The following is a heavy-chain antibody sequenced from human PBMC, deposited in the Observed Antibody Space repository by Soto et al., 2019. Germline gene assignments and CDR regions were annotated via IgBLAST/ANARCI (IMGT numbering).Heavy chain of an antibody. V-gene: IGHV1-69*01. D-gene: IGHD3-3*01. Sequence: QVQLVQSGAEVKKPGSSVKVSCKASGGTFSSYAISWVRQAPGQGLEWMGGIIPIFGTANYEQKFQGRVTITADESTSTAYMELSSLRAEDTAVYYCARDISDDFWSGYAYYCCGMDVWGQGTTVTVSS. J-gene: IGHJ6*02. CDR1: GGTFSSYA. CDR2: IIPIFGTA. CDR3: ARDISDDFWSGYAYYCCGMDV.